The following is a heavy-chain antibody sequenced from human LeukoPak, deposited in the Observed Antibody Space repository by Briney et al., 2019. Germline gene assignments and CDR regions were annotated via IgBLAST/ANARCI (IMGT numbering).Heavy chain of an antibody. CDR2: ISYVGSNK. D-gene: IGHD5-18*01. V-gene: IGHV3-30-3*01. CDR1: GFTFSSYA. J-gene: IGHJ4*02. Sequence: GRSLRLSCAASGFTFSSYAMHWVRQAPGKGLEWVAVISYVGSNKYYADSVKGRFTISRDNSKNTLYLQMNSPRAEDTAVYYCARERGYSYGLDYWGQGTLVTVSS. CDR3: ARERGYSYGLDY.